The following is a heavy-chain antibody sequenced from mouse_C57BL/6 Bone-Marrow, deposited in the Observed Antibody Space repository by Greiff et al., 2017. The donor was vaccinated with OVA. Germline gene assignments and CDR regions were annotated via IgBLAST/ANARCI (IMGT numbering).Heavy chain of an antibody. CDR1: GYTFTSYW. Sequence: QVQLQQPGAELVKPGASVKLSCKASGYTFTSYWIGMIHPNSGSTNYNEKFKSKATLTVDKSSSTAYMQLSSLTSEDSAVYYCARGGNRSYWYFDVWGTGTTVTVSS. J-gene: IGHJ1*03. CDR3: ARGGNRSYWYFDV. D-gene: IGHD2-1*01. V-gene: IGHV1-64*01. CDR2: IHPNSGST.